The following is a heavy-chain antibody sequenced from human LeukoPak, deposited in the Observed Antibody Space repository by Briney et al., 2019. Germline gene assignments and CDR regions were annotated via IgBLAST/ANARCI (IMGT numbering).Heavy chain of an antibody. CDR2: INPNSGGT. D-gene: IGHD3-10*01. Sequence: ASVKVSCKASGYTFTGYYMHWVRQAPGQGLEWMGWINPNSGGTNYAQKFQGRVTMTRDTSISTAYMELSRLRSDDTAVYYCARAFSGFGEEVGYWGQGTLVTVSS. J-gene: IGHJ4*02. CDR1: GYTFTGYY. CDR3: ARAFSGFGEEVGY. V-gene: IGHV1-2*02.